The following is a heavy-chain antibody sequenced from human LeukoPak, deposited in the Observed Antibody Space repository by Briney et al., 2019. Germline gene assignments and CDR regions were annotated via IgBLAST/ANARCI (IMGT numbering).Heavy chain of an antibody. V-gene: IGHV1-69*04. J-gene: IGHJ4*02. D-gene: IGHD3-10*01. Sequence: SVKVSCKASGGTFSSYAISWVRQAPGQGLEWMGRIIPILGIANYAQKFQGRVTITADKSTSTAHMELSSLRSEDTAVYYCATYGSGSYFVYWGQGTLVTVSS. CDR3: ATYGSGSYFVY. CDR1: GGTFSSYA. CDR2: IIPILGIA.